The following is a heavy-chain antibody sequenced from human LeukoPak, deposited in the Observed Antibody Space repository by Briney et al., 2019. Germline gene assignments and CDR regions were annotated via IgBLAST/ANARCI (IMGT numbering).Heavy chain of an antibody. D-gene: IGHD2-21*02. CDR2: ISAYNGNT. V-gene: IGHV1-18*01. CDR3: ARVSFIVGVTARTYYFDY. CDR1: GYTFTSYG. J-gene: IGHJ4*02. Sequence: ASVKVSCKASGYTFTSYGISWVRQAPGQGLEWMGWISAYNGNTNYAQKLQGRVTMTTDTSTSTAYMELRSLRSDDTAVYYCARVSFIVGVTARTYYFDYWGQGTLVTVSS.